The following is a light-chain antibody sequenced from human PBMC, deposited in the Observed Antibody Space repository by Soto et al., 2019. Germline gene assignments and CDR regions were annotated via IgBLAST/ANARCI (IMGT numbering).Light chain of an antibody. CDR3: QTWVTGIVV. CDR2: LNIDGSH. Sequence: QAVLTQSPSASASLGASVKRTCTLSSGHSSYAIAWHQQQPEKGPRYLMNLNIDGSHSKGDGIPDRFSGSSSGAERYLTISSLQSEDEADYYCQTWVTGIVVFGGGTKLTVL. V-gene: IGLV4-69*01. J-gene: IGLJ2*01. CDR1: SGHSSYA.